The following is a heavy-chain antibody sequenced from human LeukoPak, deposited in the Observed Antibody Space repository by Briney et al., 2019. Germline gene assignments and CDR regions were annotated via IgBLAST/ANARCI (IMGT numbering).Heavy chain of an antibody. J-gene: IGHJ4*02. V-gene: IGHV4-59*01. Sequence: SETLSLTCTVSGGSISSYYWSWIRQPPGKGVEWIGYIYYSGSTNYNPSLKSRVTISVDTSKNQFSLKLSSVTAADTAVYYCARELRGYYFDYWGQGTLVTVSS. CDR3: ARELRGYYFDY. CDR2: IYYSGST. D-gene: IGHD3-3*01. CDR1: GGSISSYY.